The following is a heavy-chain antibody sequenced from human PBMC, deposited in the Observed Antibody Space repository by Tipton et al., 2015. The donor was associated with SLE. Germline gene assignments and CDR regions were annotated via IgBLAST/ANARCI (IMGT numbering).Heavy chain of an antibody. D-gene: IGHD4-17*01. CDR1: GFTVSSNY. CDR2: IYSGGST. V-gene: IGHV3-53*05. CDR3: ARDRHDYEEGYFDL. J-gene: IGHJ2*01. Sequence: SLRLSCAASGFTVSSNYMSWVRQAPGKGLEWVSVIYSGGSTYYADSVKGRFTISRDNSKNTLYLQMNSLRAEDTAAYYCARDRHDYEEGYFDLWGRGTLVTVSS.